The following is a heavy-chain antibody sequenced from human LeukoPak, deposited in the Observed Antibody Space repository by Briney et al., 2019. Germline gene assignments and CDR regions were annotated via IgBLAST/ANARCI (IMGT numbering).Heavy chain of an antibody. J-gene: IGHJ3*02. CDR2: ISWNSGSI. D-gene: IGHD2-15*01. Sequence: PGRSLRLSCAASGFTFDDYAMHWVRQAPGKGLEWVSGISWNSGSIGYADSVKGRFTISRDNAKNSLYLQMNSLRAEDTAFYYCATRVVRGSGGAFDIWGQGKMVTVSS. V-gene: IGHV3-9*01. CDR1: GFTFDDYA. CDR3: ATRVVRGSGGAFDI.